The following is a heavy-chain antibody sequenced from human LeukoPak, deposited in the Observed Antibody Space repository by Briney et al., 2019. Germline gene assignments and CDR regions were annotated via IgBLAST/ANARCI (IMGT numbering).Heavy chain of an antibody. V-gene: IGHV3-21*01. CDR1: GFTFSSYS. CDR3: ARGLGWLQTPDY. Sequence: GGSLRLSCAASGFTFSSYSMNWVRQAPGKGLEWVSSISSSSSYIYYADSVKGRITISRDNAKNSLYLQMNSLRAEDTAVYYCARGLGWLQTPDYWGQGTPVTVSS. CDR2: ISSSSSYI. J-gene: IGHJ4*02. D-gene: IGHD5-24*01.